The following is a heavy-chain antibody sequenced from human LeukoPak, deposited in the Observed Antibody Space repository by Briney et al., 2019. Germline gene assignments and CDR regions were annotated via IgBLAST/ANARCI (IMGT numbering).Heavy chain of an antibody. Sequence: SETLSLTCAVYGGSFSGYYWSWIRQPPGKGLEWIGEINHSGSTNYNPSLKSRVTISVDTSKNQFSLKLSSVTAADTAVYYCARKGGYCSSTSCDYYFDYWGQGTLVTVSS. V-gene: IGHV4-34*01. J-gene: IGHJ4*02. CDR3: ARKGGYCSSTSCDYYFDY. D-gene: IGHD2-2*01. CDR1: GGSFSGYY. CDR2: INHSGST.